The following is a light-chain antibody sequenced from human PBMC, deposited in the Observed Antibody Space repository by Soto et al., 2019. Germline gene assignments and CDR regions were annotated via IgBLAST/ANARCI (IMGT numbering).Light chain of an antibody. Sequence: QSVLTQPASVSESPGQSIPISCTGSSSDVGGYKYVSWYQQHPGKAPKLLIYDVTNRPSGVSNRFSGSKSGYTASLTISGLQSEDEADYYCSSYTSFKTLVFVTGTKVTVL. V-gene: IGLV2-14*01. CDR3: SSYTSFKTLV. CDR1: SSDVGGYKY. CDR2: DVT. J-gene: IGLJ1*01.